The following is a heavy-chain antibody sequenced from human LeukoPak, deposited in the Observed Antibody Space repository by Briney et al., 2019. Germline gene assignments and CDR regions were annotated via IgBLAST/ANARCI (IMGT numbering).Heavy chain of an antibody. V-gene: IGHV3-74*01. CDR1: GFTFSNFW. D-gene: IGHD6-19*01. CDR2: VNSDMRST. CDR3: ARDIAVAGNYFDY. Sequence: PGGSLRLSCAASGFTFSNFWMHWVRQAPGKGLVWVSRVNSDMRSTDYAGSVKGRFTISRDNAKNTLYLQMNSLRAEDTAVYYCARDIAVAGNYFDYWGQGTLVTVSS. J-gene: IGHJ4*02.